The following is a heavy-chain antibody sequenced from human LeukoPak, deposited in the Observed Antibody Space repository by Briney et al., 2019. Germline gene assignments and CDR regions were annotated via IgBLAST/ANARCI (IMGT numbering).Heavy chain of an antibody. Sequence: ASVKVSCKASGYTFNYYGITWVRQAPGQGLEWMGWVSAYSGNTNYAQKFQGRVTMTADTFTTTAYMELRSLRYDDAAVYYCARWNYYGSGSDYYYGMDVWGQGTTVTVSS. D-gene: IGHD3-10*01. V-gene: IGHV1-18*01. J-gene: IGHJ6*02. CDR2: VSAYSGNT. CDR3: ARWNYYGSGSDYYYGMDV. CDR1: GYTFNYYG.